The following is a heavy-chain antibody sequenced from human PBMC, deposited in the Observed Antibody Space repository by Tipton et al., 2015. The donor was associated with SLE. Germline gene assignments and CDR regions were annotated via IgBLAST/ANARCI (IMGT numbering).Heavy chain of an antibody. V-gene: IGHV4-38-2*01. CDR2: ISYSGRT. CDR1: GYSISSGYY. Sequence: TLSLTCAVSGYSISSGYYWGWIRQPPGTGLEWSGRISYSGRTYFNPSFKSRVTISVDTSKNQFSLKLSSVTAADTAVYYCARGPGAAAILSYYYFYGRDVWGQGTTVTVSS. D-gene: IGHD6-13*01. J-gene: IGHJ6*02. CDR3: ARGPGAAAILSYYYFYGRDV.